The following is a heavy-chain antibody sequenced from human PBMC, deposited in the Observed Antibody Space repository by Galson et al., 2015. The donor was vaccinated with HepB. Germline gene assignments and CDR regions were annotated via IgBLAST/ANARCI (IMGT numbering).Heavy chain of an antibody. V-gene: IGHV3-30*18. J-gene: IGHJ4*02. CDR2: ISYEGSNK. CDR1: GFTFSSYG. CDR3: AKMGLEASSGWYGEYYFDY. Sequence: SLRLSCAASGFTFSSYGMHWVRQAPGKGLEWVAVISYEGSNKYYADSVKGRFTISRDNSKNTLYLQMDSLRAEDTAMYYCAKMGLEASSGWYGEYYFDYWGQGTLVTVSS. D-gene: IGHD6-19*01.